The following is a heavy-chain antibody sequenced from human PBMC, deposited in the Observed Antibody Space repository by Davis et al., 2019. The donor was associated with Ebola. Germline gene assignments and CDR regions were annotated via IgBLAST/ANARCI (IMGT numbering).Heavy chain of an antibody. D-gene: IGHD6-13*01. CDR1: GGSISSGGYY. CDR2: IHYSGST. J-gene: IGHJ4*02. Sequence: MPSETLSLTCTASGGSISSGGYYWSWIRQHPGKGLEWIGYIHYSGSTYYNPSLRTRVTISLDTSKNQFSLKLSSVTPEDTAVYYCASGKQQLDPFDYWGQGTLVTVSS. V-gene: IGHV4-31*03. CDR3: ASGKQQLDPFDY.